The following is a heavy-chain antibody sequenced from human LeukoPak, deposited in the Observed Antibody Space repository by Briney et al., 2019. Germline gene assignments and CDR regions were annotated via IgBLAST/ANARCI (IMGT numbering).Heavy chain of an antibody. CDR2: IKQDGSEA. J-gene: IGHJ4*02. Sequence: GGSLRLSCAASGFTFSSYWMSWVRLAPGKGLEWVASIKQDGSEAYYVDSVKGRFTISRDNAKNSLYLQMNSLRAEDTAVYYCARARNYYGSGSYSGDYWGQGTLVTVSS. CDR3: ARARNYYGSGSYSGDY. V-gene: IGHV3-7*01. CDR1: GFTFSSYW. D-gene: IGHD3-10*01.